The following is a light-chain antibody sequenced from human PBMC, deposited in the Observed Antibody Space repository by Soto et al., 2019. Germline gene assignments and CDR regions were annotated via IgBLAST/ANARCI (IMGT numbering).Light chain of an antibody. CDR1: QGVTSNY. V-gene: IGKV3-20*01. CDR2: DAS. CDR3: QQYGSSSPTT. J-gene: IGKJ5*01. Sequence: EIVLTQSPGTLSLSPGERATLSCGASQGVTSNYLAWYQQRPGQAPRLLIYDASSRATGIPDRFSGGGSGTDFTLTISRLEPEDFAMYYCQQYGSSSPTTFGQGTRLEIE.